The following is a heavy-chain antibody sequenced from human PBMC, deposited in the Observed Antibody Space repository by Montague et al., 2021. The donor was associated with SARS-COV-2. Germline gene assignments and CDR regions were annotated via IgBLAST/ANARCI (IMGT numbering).Heavy chain of an antibody. CDR3: AHFGILRYFDP. Sequence: PALVKPTQTLTLTCTFSGFSLSTSEVGVGWIRQPPGKAPEFLALIYGHDDNRYKLSLKSRLTITKVTYKNQVVLTMTNVDPVDTATYYCAHFGILRYFDPGGQGTRVTVAS. CDR1: GFSLSTSEVG. V-gene: IGHV2-5*01. CDR2: IYGHDDN. J-gene: IGHJ5*02. D-gene: IGHD3-9*01.